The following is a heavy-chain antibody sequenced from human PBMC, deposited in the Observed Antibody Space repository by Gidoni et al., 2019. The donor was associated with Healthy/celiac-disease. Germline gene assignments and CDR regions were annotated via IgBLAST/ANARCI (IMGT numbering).Heavy chain of an antibody. J-gene: IGHJ5*02. CDR3: AREATGDYLNWFDP. V-gene: IGHV3-11*06. D-gene: IGHD4-17*01. CDR2: ISSSSSYT. Sequence: QVQLVESGGGLVKPGGSLRLSCAASGFTFSDYYMSWIRQAPGKGLEWVSYISSSSSYTTYADSVKGRFTISRDNDKNSLYLQMNSLRAEDTAVYYCAREATGDYLNWFDPWGQGTLVTVSS. CDR1: GFTFSDYY.